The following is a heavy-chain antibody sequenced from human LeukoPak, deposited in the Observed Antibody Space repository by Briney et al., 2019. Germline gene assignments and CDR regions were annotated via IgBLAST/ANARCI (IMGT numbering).Heavy chain of an antibody. D-gene: IGHD5-18*01. CDR1: GFTFSSYS. Sequence: GGSLRFSCAASGFTFSSYSINWVRQAPGKGLEGVSSISISSTYKYYADSVKGRFTVSRDNAKNSLYLQMNSLRAEDTAVYYCARDPFNTAMVTYYYMDVWGKGTTVTVSS. CDR2: ISISSTYK. CDR3: ARDPFNTAMVTYYYMDV. J-gene: IGHJ6*03. V-gene: IGHV3-21*01.